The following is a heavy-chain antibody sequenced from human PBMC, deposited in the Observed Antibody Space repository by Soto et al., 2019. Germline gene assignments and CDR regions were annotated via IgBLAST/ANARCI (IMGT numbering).Heavy chain of an antibody. CDR3: ASELGFCSGGSCYNAFYF. CDR1: GFTFSDYY. V-gene: IGHV3-11*01. D-gene: IGHD2-15*01. Sequence: GGSLRLSCAASGFTFSDYYMSWIRQAPGKGLEWVSYISSSGSTIYYADSVKGRFTISRDNAKNSLYLQMNSLRAEDTAVYYCASELGFCSGGSCYNAFYFWGQGTMVTGSS. J-gene: IGHJ3*01. CDR2: ISSSGSTI.